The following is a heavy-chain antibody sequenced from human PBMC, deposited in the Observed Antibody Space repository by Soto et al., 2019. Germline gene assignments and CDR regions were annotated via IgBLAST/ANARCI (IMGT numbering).Heavy chain of an antibody. CDR3: AREGPDPYYYSGIDV. V-gene: IGHV1-18*01. CDR1: GYSFTTYG. J-gene: IGHJ6*02. Sequence: QVQLVQSGGEVKKPGASVKVSCKTSGYSFTTYGISWVRQAPGQGLEWMGWISAYNGNTNYAQKLQDRVTMNTDTSTSTAYMDLRSLRSDDTAVYYCAREGPDPYYYSGIDVWGQGSKVTFSS. CDR2: ISAYNGNT.